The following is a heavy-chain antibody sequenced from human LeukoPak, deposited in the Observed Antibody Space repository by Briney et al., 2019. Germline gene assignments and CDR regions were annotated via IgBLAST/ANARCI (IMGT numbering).Heavy chain of an antibody. CDR3: ARGRDILTGYLDAFDI. Sequence: SETLSLTCTVSGGSISSYYWSWIRQPPGKGLEWIGYIYYSGSTNYNPSLKSRVTISVDTSKNQFSLKLSSVTAADTAVYYCARGRDILTGYLDAFDIWGQGTMVTVSS. D-gene: IGHD3-9*01. J-gene: IGHJ3*02. CDR1: GGSISSYY. V-gene: IGHV4-59*01. CDR2: IYYSGST.